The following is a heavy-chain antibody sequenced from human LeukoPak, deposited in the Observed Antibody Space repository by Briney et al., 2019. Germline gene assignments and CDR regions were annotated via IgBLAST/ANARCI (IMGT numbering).Heavy chain of an antibody. J-gene: IGHJ3*02. CDR3: AREDWGHCGGQTCSGALDI. Sequence: PWGSLRLSCAASGFTFSSSTMSWVRQAAGKGLEWVSGISGSGGSTYYADSMKGRFTVSRDNSENILYLQMNSLGGEDTAIYYCAREDWGHCGGQTCSGALDIWGQGTMVTVSP. D-gene: IGHD2-21*01. V-gene: IGHV3-23*01. CDR2: ISGSGGST. CDR1: GFTFSSST.